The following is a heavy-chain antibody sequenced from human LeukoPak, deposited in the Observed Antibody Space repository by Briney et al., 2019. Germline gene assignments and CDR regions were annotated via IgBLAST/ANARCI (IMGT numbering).Heavy chain of an antibody. Sequence: GGSLRLSCAASGFTFSSYAMHWVRQAPGKGLEWVSVIPYDGSNKYYADSVKGRFTISRDNSKNMLYLQMNSLRAEDTAVYYCARDRGCGGDCYPLYYYYYGMDVWGQGTTVTVSS. CDR2: IPYDGSNK. CDR3: ARDRGCGGDCYPLYYYYYGMDV. V-gene: IGHV3-30-3*01. CDR1: GFTFSSYA. D-gene: IGHD2-21*02. J-gene: IGHJ6*02.